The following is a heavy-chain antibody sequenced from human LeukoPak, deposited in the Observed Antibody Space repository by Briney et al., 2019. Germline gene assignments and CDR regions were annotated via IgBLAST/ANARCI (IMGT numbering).Heavy chain of an antibody. CDR1: GYSISSPYY. V-gene: IGHV4-38-2*02. J-gene: IGHJ4*02. D-gene: IGHD3-10*01. CDR3: AANSADYNTLGSSYKV. CDR2: ISYSGTT. Sequence: SETLSLTCTVSGYSISSPYYWGWIRQSPGKGLEWIGSISYSGTTYYNPSLKSRVTIFVDTSKNHFSLKLTSVTAADTAVYYCAANSADYNTLGSSYKVWGQGTLVTVSS.